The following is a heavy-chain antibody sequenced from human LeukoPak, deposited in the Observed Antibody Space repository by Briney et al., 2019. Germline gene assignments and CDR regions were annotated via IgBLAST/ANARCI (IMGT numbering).Heavy chain of an antibody. V-gene: IGHV3-33*01. CDR1: GFTFSSYG. J-gene: IGHJ4*02. D-gene: IGHD6-19*01. CDR3: ARDHSSGWYSDYFDY. Sequence: GGSLRLSCAASGFTFSSYGMHWVRQAPGKGLEWVAGIWYDGSNKYYADSVKGRFTISRDNSKNTLYLQMNSLRAEDTAVYYCARDHSSGWYSDYFDYWGQGTLVTVSS. CDR2: IWYDGSNK.